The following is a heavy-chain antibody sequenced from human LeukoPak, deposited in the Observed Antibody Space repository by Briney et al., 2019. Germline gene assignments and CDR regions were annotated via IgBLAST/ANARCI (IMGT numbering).Heavy chain of an antibody. D-gene: IGHD3-10*01. J-gene: IGHJ4*02. CDR3: ARGGSGTFDY. CDR1: GYTFSNH. V-gene: IGHV1-2*02. CDR2: INPNSGGT. Sequence: ALVKVSCKASGYTFSNHMHWVRQAPGQGLEWMGWINPNSGGTNYAQKFQGRVTMTRDTSISTAYMELSRLTSDDTAVYYCARGGSGTFDYWGQGSLVTVSS.